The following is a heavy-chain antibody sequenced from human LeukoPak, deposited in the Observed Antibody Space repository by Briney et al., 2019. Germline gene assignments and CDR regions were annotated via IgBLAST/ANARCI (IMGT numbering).Heavy chain of an antibody. CDR3: ARGDYGDYGDY. V-gene: IGHV4-34*01. CDR2: INHSGST. CDR1: GGSFSGYY. Sequence: ASETLSLTCAVSGGSFSGYYWSWIRQPPGKGLEWIGEINHSGSTNYNPSLKSRVTISVDTSKNQFSLKLSSVTAADTAVYYCARGDYGDYGDYWGQGTLVTVSS. D-gene: IGHD4-17*01. J-gene: IGHJ4*02.